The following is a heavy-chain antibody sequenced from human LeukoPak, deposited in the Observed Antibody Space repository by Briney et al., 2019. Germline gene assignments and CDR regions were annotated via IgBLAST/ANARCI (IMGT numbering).Heavy chain of an antibody. Sequence: GASVKVSCKASGGTFSSYAISWVRQAPGQGLEWMGGIIPIFGTANYAQKFQGRVTITADESTSTAYMELSSLRSDDTAVYYCARGQLLLVVPSNRRNWFDPWGQGTLVTVSS. CDR3: ARGQLLLVVPSNRRNWFDP. CDR2: IIPIFGTA. V-gene: IGHV1-69*13. D-gene: IGHD2-2*01. CDR1: GGTFSSYA. J-gene: IGHJ5*02.